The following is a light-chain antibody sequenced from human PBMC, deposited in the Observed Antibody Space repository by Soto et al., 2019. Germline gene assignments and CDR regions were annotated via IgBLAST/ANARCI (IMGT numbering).Light chain of an antibody. J-gene: IGLJ1*01. CDR3: SSFVSSSGLYV. V-gene: IGLV2-14*03. CDR1: SDDVGGYNY. CDR2: DVT. Sequence: QFALTQPASVSGSPGQSITISCTGTSDDVGGYNYVSWYQQHPGKVPQLIVYDVTNRPSGVSIRFSGSKSGNTASLTISGLQAEDEADYYCSSFVSSSGLYVFGTGTKVTVL.